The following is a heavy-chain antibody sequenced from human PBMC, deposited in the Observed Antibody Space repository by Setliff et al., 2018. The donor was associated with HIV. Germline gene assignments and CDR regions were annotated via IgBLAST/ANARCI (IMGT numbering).Heavy chain of an antibody. V-gene: IGHV4-34*01. J-gene: IGHJ2*01. Sequence: PSETLSLTCVVYGGSFTNYYWSWIRQPPGKGLECIGEINHSGTTNYNPSLKSRVTISVDTSKNQFSLKLSSVTAADTAVYFCARVGRDRLVTSGLYFDLWGRGTLVTVSS. CDR3: ARVGRDRLVTSGLYFDL. CDR2: INHSGTT. CDR1: GGSFTNYY. D-gene: IGHD3-9*01.